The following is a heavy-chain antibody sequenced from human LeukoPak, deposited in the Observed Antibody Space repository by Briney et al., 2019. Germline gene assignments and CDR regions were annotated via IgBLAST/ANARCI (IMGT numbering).Heavy chain of an antibody. CDR1: GFTFSSFA. V-gene: IGHV3-23*01. D-gene: IGHD2-2*01. Sequence: TGGSLRLSCAASGFTFSSFALSWVRQAPGKGLEWVSSISGSGGSTYYADSVKGRFTISRDNSKNTLYLQMNSLRAEDTAVYYCAKDQDIVVVPAANDYWGQGTLVTVSS. CDR3: AKDQDIVVVPAANDY. J-gene: IGHJ4*02. CDR2: ISGSGGST.